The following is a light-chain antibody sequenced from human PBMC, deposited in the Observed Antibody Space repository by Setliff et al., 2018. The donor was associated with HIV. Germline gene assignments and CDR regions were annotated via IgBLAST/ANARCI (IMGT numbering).Light chain of an antibody. CDR1: SSNIGNNY. CDR2: DDN. J-gene: IGLJ2*01. V-gene: IGLV1-51*01. Sequence: QSVLTQPPSVSAAPGQKVTISCSGSSSNIGNNYVSWYQQLPGTAPKLLIYDDNKRPSGIPDRFSGSKSGTSATLGITGLQTGDEADYYCGTWDSGLSAVVFGGGNKVTVL. CDR3: GTWDSGLSAVV.